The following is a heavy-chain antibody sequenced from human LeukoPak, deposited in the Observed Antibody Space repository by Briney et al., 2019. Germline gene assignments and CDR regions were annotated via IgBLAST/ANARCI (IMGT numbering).Heavy chain of an antibody. CDR2: ISSSGSTI. Sequence: GGSLRLSCAASGFTFSDYYMSWIRQAPGKGLEWVSYISSSGSTIYYADSVKGRFTISRDNAKNSLYLQMNSLRAEDTAVYYCAKEDPAPYCSSTSCHDAFDIWGQGTMVTVSS. J-gene: IGHJ3*02. CDR3: AKEDPAPYCSSTSCHDAFDI. V-gene: IGHV3-11*01. CDR1: GFTFSDYY. D-gene: IGHD2-2*01.